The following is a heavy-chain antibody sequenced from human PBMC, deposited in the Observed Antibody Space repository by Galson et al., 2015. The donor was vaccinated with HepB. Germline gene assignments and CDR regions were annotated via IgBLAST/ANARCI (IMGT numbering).Heavy chain of an antibody. CDR1: GGTFSSYT. V-gene: IGHV1-69*02. Sequence: SVKVSCKASGGTFSSYTISWVRQAPGQGLEWMGRIIPILGIANYAQKFQGRVTITADKSTSTAYMELSSLRSEDTAVYYCARGSPSGYDLDYWGQGTLVTVSS. CDR3: ARGSPSGYDLDY. D-gene: IGHD5-12*01. J-gene: IGHJ4*02. CDR2: IIPILGIA.